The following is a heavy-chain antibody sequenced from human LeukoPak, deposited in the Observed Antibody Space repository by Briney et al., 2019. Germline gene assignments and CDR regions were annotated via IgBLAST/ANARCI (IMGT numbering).Heavy chain of an antibody. CDR1: GGSISSHY. D-gene: IGHD3-3*01. CDR3: ARGPLNSLYYDFWSGTYNWFDP. J-gene: IGHJ5*02. V-gene: IGHV4-59*11. CDR2: IYFSGST. Sequence: SETLSLTCTVSGGSISSHYWSWIRQPPGKGLERVGYIYFSGSTNSNPSPNSRVTISVDTSKNQFSLKLNSVTAADTAVYYCARGPLNSLYYDFWSGTYNWFDPWGQGTLVTVSS.